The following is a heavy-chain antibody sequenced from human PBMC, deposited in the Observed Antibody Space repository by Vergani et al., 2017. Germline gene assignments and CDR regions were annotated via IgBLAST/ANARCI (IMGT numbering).Heavy chain of an antibody. Sequence: QVQLQQWGGGLLKPSETLSLTCVVNGGSFTSYHWTWIRQSPGEGLEWVGDIDHTGRPDCNPSLKSRITMSVNKSRNQFSLTVNSVTATDTAIYFCARVNTRTNGHLYYYYYMDVWGQGTAVTVS. CDR1: GGSFTSYH. J-gene: IGHJ6*03. CDR2: IDHTGRP. V-gene: IGHV4-34*01. CDR3: ARVNTRTNGHLYYYYYMDV. D-gene: IGHD2-8*01.